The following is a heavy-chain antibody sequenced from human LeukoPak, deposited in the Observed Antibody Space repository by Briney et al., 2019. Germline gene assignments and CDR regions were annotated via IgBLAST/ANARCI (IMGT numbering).Heavy chain of an antibody. CDR2: IYPGDSDS. J-gene: IGHJ4*02. Sequence: GESLKISCKGSGYSFTGYWIGWVRHMPRKGREWMGVIYPGDSDSRYSPSFQGQVTMSVDKSISTAYLQWSSLKASDTAMYYCAWAYSYGQPCYFDCWGQGTLVTVSS. CDR1: GYSFTGYW. CDR3: AWAYSYGQPCYFDC. D-gene: IGHD5-18*01. V-gene: IGHV5-51*01.